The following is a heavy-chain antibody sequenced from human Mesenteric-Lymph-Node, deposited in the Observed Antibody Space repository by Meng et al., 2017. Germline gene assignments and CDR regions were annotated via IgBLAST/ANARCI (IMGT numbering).Heavy chain of an antibody. D-gene: IGHD4-17*01. V-gene: IGHV4-34*01. CDR1: GGSFSGYY. J-gene: IGHJ4*02. CDR2: INHSGST. CDR3: AGYYTVTTVSDY. Sequence: SETLSLTCAVYGGSFSGYYWSWIRQPPGKGLEWIGEINHSGSTNYNPSLKSRVTISVDTSKNQFSLKLSSVTAADTAVYYCAGYYTVTTVSDYWGQGTRVTVSS.